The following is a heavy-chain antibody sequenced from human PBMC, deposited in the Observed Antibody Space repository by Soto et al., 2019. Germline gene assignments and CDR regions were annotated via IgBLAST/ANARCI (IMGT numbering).Heavy chain of an antibody. CDR1: GFTFSSYW. D-gene: IGHD6-19*01. CDR2: IKQDGSEK. CDR3: ASPAVAGREYYFDY. J-gene: IGHJ4*02. V-gene: IGHV3-7*01. Sequence: EVQLVESGGGLVQPGGSLRLSCAASGFTFSSYWMSWVRQAPGKGLEWVANIKQDGSEKYYVDSVKGRFTISRDNAKNSLYLQMNSLRAEDTAVYFCASPAVAGREYYFDYWGQGTLVTVSS.